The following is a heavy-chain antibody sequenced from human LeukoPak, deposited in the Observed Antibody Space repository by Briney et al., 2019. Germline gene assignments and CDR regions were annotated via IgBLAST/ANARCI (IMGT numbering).Heavy chain of an antibody. D-gene: IGHD3-22*01. Sequence: SETLSLTCTVSGGSISIYYWSWLRQPPGKGLEWIGYIYNSGSTNYNPSLKSRVTISVDTSKNQFSLKLSSVTAADTAVYYCARGASWDYYDSSGLFDYWGQGTLVTVSS. CDR2: IYNSGST. J-gene: IGHJ4*02. V-gene: IGHV4-59*01. CDR3: ARGASWDYYDSSGLFDY. CDR1: GGSISIYY.